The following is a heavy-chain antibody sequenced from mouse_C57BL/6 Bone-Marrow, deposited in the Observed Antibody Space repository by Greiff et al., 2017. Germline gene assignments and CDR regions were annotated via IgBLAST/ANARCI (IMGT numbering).Heavy chain of an antibody. J-gene: IGHJ1*03. D-gene: IGHD1-1*01. CDR1: GYTFTSYW. CDR3: AWYYGSSLYWYFDV. CDR2: IHPNSGST. Sequence: QVQLKQPGAELVKPGASVKLSCKASGYTFTSYWMHWVKQRPGQGLEWIGMIHPNSGSTNYNEKFKSKATLTVDKSSSTAYMQLSSLTSEYSAVYYCAWYYGSSLYWYFDVWGTGTTVTVSS. V-gene: IGHV1-64*01.